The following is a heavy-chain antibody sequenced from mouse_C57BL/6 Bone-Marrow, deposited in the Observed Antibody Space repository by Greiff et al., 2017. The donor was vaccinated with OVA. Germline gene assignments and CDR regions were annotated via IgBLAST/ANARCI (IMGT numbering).Heavy chain of an antibody. V-gene: IGHV1-74*01. D-gene: IGHD1-1*01. CDR1: GYTFTSYW. CDR2: IHPSDSDT. J-gene: IGHJ1*03. Sequence: QVQLQQPGAELVKPGASVKVSCKASGYTFTSYWMHWVKQRPGQGLEWIGRIHPSDSDTNYNQKFKGKATLTVDKSSSTAYMQLSSLTSEDSAVYYCAIRGRYYYGSSRGYFDVWGTGTTVTVSS. CDR3: AIRGRYYYGSSRGYFDV.